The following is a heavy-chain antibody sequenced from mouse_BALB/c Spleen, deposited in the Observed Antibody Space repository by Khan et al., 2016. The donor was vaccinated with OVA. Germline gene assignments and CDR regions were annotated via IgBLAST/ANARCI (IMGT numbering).Heavy chain of an antibody. V-gene: IGHV1-20*02. Sequence: VQLQQSGPELVKPGASVKISCKASGYSFTGYFMNWVMQSHGKSLEWIGRINPYIGETFYNQKFKGKATLTVDESSSTAHMELRSLASEDSAVYYCARKNGSDFDYWGQGTTLTVSS. CDR2: INPYIGET. CDR1: GYSFTGYF. D-gene: IGHD1-1*01. J-gene: IGHJ2*01. CDR3: ARKNGSDFDY.